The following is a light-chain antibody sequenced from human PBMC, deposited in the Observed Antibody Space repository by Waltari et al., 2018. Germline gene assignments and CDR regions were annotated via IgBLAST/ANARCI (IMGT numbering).Light chain of an antibody. V-gene: IGLV2-23*02. CDR3: CSYAGSAISV. Sequence: QSALTQTATVSGSPGQSITISCTGTSSHGGTYNLVSWYQQHPGKAPTLIIYDVNKRPSGVSNRFSGSKSGNTASLTISELQAADEADYYCCSYAGSAISVFGGGTKLTVL. CDR2: DVN. CDR1: SSHGGTYNL. J-gene: IGLJ2*01.